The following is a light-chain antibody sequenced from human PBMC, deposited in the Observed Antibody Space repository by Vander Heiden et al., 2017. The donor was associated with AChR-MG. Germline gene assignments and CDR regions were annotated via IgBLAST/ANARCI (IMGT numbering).Light chain of an antibody. Sequence: QSALTQPRSVSGSPGQSVPISCTGASVNIGGYEYVSWYQQPPGKAPKLMIFDVNRRPSWVPDRFSGSKSGNTASLTISGLQAEDEADYYCCSYTGTSTFEKFGGGTKLTVL. V-gene: IGLV2-11*01. J-gene: IGLJ3*02. CDR3: CSYTGTSTFEK. CDR2: DVN. CDR1: SVNIGGYEY.